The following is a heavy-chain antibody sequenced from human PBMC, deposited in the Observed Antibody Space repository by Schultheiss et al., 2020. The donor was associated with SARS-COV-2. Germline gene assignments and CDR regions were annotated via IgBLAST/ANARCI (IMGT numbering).Heavy chain of an antibody. CDR1: GGSLSGYD. D-gene: IGHD1-26*01. CDR2: IYHSGST. CDR3: ARDPRVGATTWFDP. Sequence: SETLSLTCGVYGGSLSGYDWSWIRQPPGKGLDWIGYIYHSGSTNYNPSLKSRVTISVDTSKNQFSLKLNSVTAADTAVYFCARDPRVGATTWFDPWGQGTPVTVSS. V-gene: IGHV4-59*01. J-gene: IGHJ5*02.